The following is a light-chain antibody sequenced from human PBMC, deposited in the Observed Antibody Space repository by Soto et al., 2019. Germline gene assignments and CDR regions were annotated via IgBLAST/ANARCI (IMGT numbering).Light chain of an antibody. CDR2: AAS. Sequence: DIQMTHSPSSLSASVGDRVTITCRSSRSIGSYLNWYQQERGKAPKLLIYAASSLQSGVPSRFSGSGSGTDFTLTISSLQPEDFATYYCQQSYNIPRTFGQGTKVDIK. CDR1: RSIGSY. J-gene: IGKJ1*01. V-gene: IGKV1-39*01. CDR3: QQSYNIPRT.